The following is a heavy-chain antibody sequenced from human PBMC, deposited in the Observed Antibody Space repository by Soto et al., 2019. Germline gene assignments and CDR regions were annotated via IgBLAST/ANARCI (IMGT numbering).Heavy chain of an antibody. CDR1: GDSLINDDYF. D-gene: IGHD4-17*01. Sequence: SETLSLTCTVSGDSLINDDYFWGWIRQPPGKSLEWIGYIYYSGNTNYNPSLRSRATIAVDTSKNQFSLRLNSVTAADTALYYCARTTAVPNTLRSRYYFDYWGQGMLVTVSS. V-gene: IGHV4-61*08. J-gene: IGHJ4*02. CDR3: ARTTAVPNTLRSRYYFDY. CDR2: IYYSGNT.